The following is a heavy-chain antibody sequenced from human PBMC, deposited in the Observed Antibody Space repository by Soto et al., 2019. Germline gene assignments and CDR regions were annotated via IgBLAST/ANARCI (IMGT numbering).Heavy chain of an antibody. J-gene: IGHJ4*02. Sequence: QLQRQESGPGLVKPSQNLSLTCTVSGGSISSGGYYWSWIRQHPGKGLEWIGYIYYSGSTYYNPSLKSRVTISVDTSKNQFSLKLSSVTAADTAVYYCARAFRGTFDYWGQGTLVTVSS. CDR1: GGSISSGGYY. V-gene: IGHV4-31*03. CDR3: ARAFRGTFDY. CDR2: IYYSGST. D-gene: IGHD3-16*01.